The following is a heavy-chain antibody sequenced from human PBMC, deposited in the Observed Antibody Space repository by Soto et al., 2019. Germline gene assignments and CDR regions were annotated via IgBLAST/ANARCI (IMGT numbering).Heavy chain of an antibody. CDR1: GGSISSINNHFSNHY. CDR3: AGLKYLHSSDYLVH. V-gene: IGHV4-61*05. Sequence: PSETLSLTCTVSGGSISSINNHFSNHYCSWIRLSPGKGLEWIGYISNIGFTRYNTSLKSRVSISVDTSKNQFSLKLTSVTAAVTAVYYCAGLKYLHSSDYLVHWGQGTRVTVSS. J-gene: IGHJ4*02. CDR2: ISNIGFT. D-gene: IGHD3-22*01.